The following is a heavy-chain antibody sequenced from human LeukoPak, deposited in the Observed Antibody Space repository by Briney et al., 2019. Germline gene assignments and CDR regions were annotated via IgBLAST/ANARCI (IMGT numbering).Heavy chain of an antibody. J-gene: IGHJ4*02. CDR2: ISYDGSNK. CDR3: AKDPDYYDSSGHDY. D-gene: IGHD3-22*01. Sequence: PGRSLRLSCAASGFTFSSYAMHWVRQAPGKGLEWVAVISYDGSNKYYADSVKGRFTISRDNSKNTLYLQMNSLRAEDTAVYYCAKDPDYYDSSGHDYWGQGTLVTVSS. V-gene: IGHV3-30-3*01. CDR1: GFTFSSYA.